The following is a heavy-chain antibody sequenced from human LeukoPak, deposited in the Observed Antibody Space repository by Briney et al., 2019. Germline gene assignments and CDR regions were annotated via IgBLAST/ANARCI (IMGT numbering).Heavy chain of an antibody. J-gene: IGHJ4*02. CDR1: GFTFSSYW. CDR2: IKQDGSDK. CDR3: AREASDYYDSSGGFDH. D-gene: IGHD3-22*01. Sequence: PGGSLRLSCAASGFTFSSYWMNWVRQAPGKGLEWVANIKQDGSDKYYVDSVKGRFTISRDNAKNSLYLQMNSLRAEDTAVYYCAREASDYYDSSGGFDHWGQGTLVTVSS. V-gene: IGHV3-7*01.